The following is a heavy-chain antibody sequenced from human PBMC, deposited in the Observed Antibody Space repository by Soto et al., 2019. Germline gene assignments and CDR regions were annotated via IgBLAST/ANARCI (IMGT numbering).Heavy chain of an antibody. J-gene: IGHJ6*02. Sequence: SETLSLTCTVSGGSISSSSYYWGWIRQPPGKGLEWIGSIYYSGSTYYNPSLKSRVTISVDTSKNQFSLKLSSVTAADTAVYYCARRITMVRGVSRDYYYYGMDVWGQGTTVTVSS. V-gene: IGHV4-39*01. CDR3: ARRITMVRGVSRDYYYYGMDV. CDR1: GGSISSSSYY. D-gene: IGHD3-10*01. CDR2: IYYSGST.